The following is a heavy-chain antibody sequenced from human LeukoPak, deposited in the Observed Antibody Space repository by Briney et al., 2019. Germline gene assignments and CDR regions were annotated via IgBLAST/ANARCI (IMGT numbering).Heavy chain of an antibody. Sequence: GGSLRLSCAASGFTFSSYGMHWVRQAPGKGLEWVAVISYDGSNKYYADSVKGRFTISRDNSKNTLYLQMNSLRAEDTAVYYCAKDRGVWGSYRYRLAFDYWGQGTLVTVSS. CDR2: ISYDGSNK. D-gene: IGHD3-16*02. J-gene: IGHJ4*02. CDR3: AKDRGVWGSYRYRLAFDY. CDR1: GFTFSSYG. V-gene: IGHV3-30*18.